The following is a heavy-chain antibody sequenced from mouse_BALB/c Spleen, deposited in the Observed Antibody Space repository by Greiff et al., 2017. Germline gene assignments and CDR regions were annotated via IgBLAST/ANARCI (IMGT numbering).Heavy chain of an antibody. J-gene: IGHJ3*01. Sequence: EVHLVESGGGLVQPGGSRKLSCAASGFTFSSFGMHWVRQAPEKGLEWVAYISSGSSTIYYADTVKGRFTISRDNPKNTLFLQMTSLRSEDTAMYYCARSPLFAYWGQGTLVTVSA. CDR1: GFTFSSFG. CDR2: ISSGSSTI. D-gene: IGHD1-1*01. V-gene: IGHV5-17*02. CDR3: ARSPLFAY.